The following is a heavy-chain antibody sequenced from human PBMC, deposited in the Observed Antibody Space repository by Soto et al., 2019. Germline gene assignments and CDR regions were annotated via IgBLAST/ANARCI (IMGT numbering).Heavy chain of an antibody. CDR3: AAGSRGINWYLGAFDI. Sequence: GGSLRLSCAASGFTFSTYAMSWVRQAPGKGLEWVSAISDSGGSAYYADSVKGRFTISRDNSKNTLYLQMNSLRAEDTAVYYCAAGSRGINWYLGAFDIWGQGTMVTVSS. J-gene: IGHJ3*02. V-gene: IGHV3-23*01. D-gene: IGHD6-13*01. CDR1: GFTFSTYA. CDR2: ISDSGGSA.